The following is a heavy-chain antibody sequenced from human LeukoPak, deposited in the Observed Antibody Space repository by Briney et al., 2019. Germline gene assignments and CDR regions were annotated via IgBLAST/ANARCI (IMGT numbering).Heavy chain of an antibody. Sequence: SETLSLTCTVSGGSISSYYWSWIRQPPGKGLEWIGYIYYSGSTNYNPSLKSRVTISVDTSKNQFSLKPSSVTAADTAVYYCARADIVATNDAFDIWGQGTMVTVSS. V-gene: IGHV4-59*01. CDR2: IYYSGST. J-gene: IGHJ3*02. CDR1: GGSISSYY. CDR3: ARADIVATNDAFDI. D-gene: IGHD5-12*01.